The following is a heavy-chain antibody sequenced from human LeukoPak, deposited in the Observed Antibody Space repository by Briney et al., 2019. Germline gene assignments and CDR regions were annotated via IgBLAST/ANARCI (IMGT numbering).Heavy chain of an antibody. Sequence: RGSLRLSCAASGFTFSSYAVSWVRQAPGKGLEWVSVISGGGGSTYYADSVKGRFTISRDNSKNTLYLQMNSLRAEDTAVYYCAKRGLVSGWPFDYWGQGTLVTVSS. V-gene: IGHV3-23*01. D-gene: IGHD6-19*01. CDR3: AKRGLVSGWPFDY. J-gene: IGHJ4*02. CDR1: GFTFSSYA. CDR2: ISGGGGST.